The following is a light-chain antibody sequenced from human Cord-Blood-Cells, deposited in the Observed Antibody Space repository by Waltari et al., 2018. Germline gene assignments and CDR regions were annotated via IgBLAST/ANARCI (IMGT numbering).Light chain of an antibody. CDR3: QQSYSTPPWT. J-gene: IGKJ1*01. Sequence: DIQLTHSPSSLSASVGDRVTIPCRASQTISSYLNWYQQKPGKAPTHLIYAASSLQSGVPSRFSGSGSGTDFTLTISSLQPEDFATYYFQQSYSTPPWTFGQGTKVEIK. CDR1: QTISSY. CDR2: AAS. V-gene: IGKV1-39*01.